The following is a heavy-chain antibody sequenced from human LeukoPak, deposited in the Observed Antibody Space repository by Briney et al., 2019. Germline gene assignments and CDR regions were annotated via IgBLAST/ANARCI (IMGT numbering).Heavy chain of an antibody. CDR1: GGSFRGYY. J-gene: IGHJ4*02. Sequence: TSETLSLTCGVYGGSFRGYYWSWIRQPPGKGLEWIGEINHSGSTNYNPSLKSRVTISVDTSKNQFSLRLSSVTAADTAVYYCARGWLQSGFDYWAQGTLVTVSS. V-gene: IGHV4-34*01. D-gene: IGHD5-24*01. CDR3: ARGWLQSGFDY. CDR2: INHSGST.